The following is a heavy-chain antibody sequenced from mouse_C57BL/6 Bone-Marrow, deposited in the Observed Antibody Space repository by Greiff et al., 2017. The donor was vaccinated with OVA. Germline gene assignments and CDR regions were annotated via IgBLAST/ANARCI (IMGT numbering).Heavy chain of an antibody. CDR1: GYTFTSYW. V-gene: IGHV1-69*01. J-gene: IGHJ1*03. CDR2: IDPFDSYT. Sequence: VQLQQPGAELVMPGASVKLSCKASGYTFTSYWMHWVKQRPGQGLEWIGEIDPFDSYTNYNQKFKGKSTLSVDKSSNTAYMQLSSLTSVDSAVYYCARLSTTVLGYFDDWGTGTTVTVSS. D-gene: IGHD1-1*01. CDR3: ARLSTTVLGYFDD.